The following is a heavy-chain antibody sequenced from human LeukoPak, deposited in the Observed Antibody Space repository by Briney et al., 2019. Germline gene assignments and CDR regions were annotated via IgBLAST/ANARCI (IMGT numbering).Heavy chain of an antibody. CDR3: ATPTPPEYSGYGAYYYYGMDV. V-gene: IGHV1-2*02. CDR1: GYTFTGYY. D-gene: IGHD5-12*01. J-gene: IGHJ6*02. CDR2: INPNSSGT. Sequence: ASVKVSCKASGYTFTGYYMHWVQQAPGQGLEWMGWINPNSSGTNYAQKFQGRVTMTRDTSISTAYMELSRLRSDDTAVYYCATPTPPEYSGYGAYYYYGMDVWGQGTTVTVSS.